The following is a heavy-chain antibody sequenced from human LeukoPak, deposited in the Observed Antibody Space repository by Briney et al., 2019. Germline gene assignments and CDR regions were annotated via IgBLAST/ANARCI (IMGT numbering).Heavy chain of an antibody. V-gene: IGHV4-59*01. J-gene: IGHJ4*02. Sequence: PSETLSLTCTVSGGSISTYYWSWIRQPPGKGLEWIWYIYYSGSTNYNPSLKSRVTISVDASKNQFSLKLTSVTAADTAVYYCARAYYYGSGSYGLDYWGQGTLVTVSS. CDR1: GGSISTYY. CDR3: ARAYYYGSGSYGLDY. D-gene: IGHD3-10*01. CDR2: IYYSGST.